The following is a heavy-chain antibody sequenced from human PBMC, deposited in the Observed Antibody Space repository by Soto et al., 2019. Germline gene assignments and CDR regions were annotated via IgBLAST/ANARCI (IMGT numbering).Heavy chain of an antibody. CDR3: AKGGDNWYFDY. V-gene: IGHV3-23*01. CDR2: IMGSGGKT. J-gene: IGHJ4*02. CDR1: GLSFRSYP. D-gene: IGHD1-20*01. Sequence: EVQLLESGGGLVQPGGSLRLSCAASGLSFRSYPMNWVRQAPGTGLESVAVIMGSGGKTYYADSVQGRFTISRDDSKSTVFLQMNSLRADDTATYYCAKGGDNWYFDYRGQGTLVTVTS.